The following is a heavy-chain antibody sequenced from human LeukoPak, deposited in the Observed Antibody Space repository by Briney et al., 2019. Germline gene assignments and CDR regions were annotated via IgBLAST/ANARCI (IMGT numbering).Heavy chain of an antibody. J-gene: IGHJ6*02. Sequence: GGTLRLSCAASGFTFRSYEMNWDRQAPGTGLEWVSYISSSGCAISYADPVKGRFTIPRDNAKNSLYLQMNSLRAEDTAVYYCARDLGPGGYYYDGMDVWGQGTPVTVSS. CDR1: GFTFRSYE. CDR2: ISSSGCAI. D-gene: IGHD3-10*01. V-gene: IGHV3-48*03. CDR3: ARDLGPGGYYYDGMDV.